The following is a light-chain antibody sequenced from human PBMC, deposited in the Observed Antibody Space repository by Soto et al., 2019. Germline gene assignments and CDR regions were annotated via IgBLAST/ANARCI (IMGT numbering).Light chain of an antibody. V-gene: IGLV2-8*01. J-gene: IGLJ2*01. CDR1: THDIGAYIY. CDR2: EVK. CDR3: SSSAGNNHLVV. Sequence: QSVLTQPPSASGSLGQSVTISGTGTTHDIGAYIYVSWYQQQAGKAPKLILYEVKKRPSGVPDRFSGSKSGIRASLTVSGLQAEDEANYQCSSSAGNNHLVVFGGGTKVTVL.